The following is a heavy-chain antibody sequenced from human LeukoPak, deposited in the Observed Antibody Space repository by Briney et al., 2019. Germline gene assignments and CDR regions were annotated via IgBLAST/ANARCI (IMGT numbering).Heavy chain of an antibody. V-gene: IGHV3-74*01. CDR2: INSDGSST. CDR3: ARDRPSLLWFGELSGWFDP. J-gene: IGHJ5*02. Sequence: PGGSLRLSCAASGFTFSSYWMHWVRQAPGKGLVWVSRINSDGSSTSYADSVKGRFTISRDNAKNTLYLKMNSLRAEDTAVYYCARDRPSLLWFGELSGWFDPWGQGTLVTVSS. D-gene: IGHD3-10*01. CDR1: GFTFSSYW.